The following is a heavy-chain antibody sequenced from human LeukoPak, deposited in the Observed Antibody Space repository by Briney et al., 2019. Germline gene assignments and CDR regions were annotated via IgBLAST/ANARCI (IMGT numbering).Heavy chain of an antibody. CDR1: GYTFTSYD. Sequence: ASVKVSCKASGYTFTSYDINWVRQATGQGLEWMGWMNPNSGNTGYAQKFQGRVTMTSDTSISTVYMELSSLRSEDTAVYYCARASGQHLVHNRFDPWGQGTLVTVSS. CDR2: MNPNSGNT. D-gene: IGHD6-13*01. V-gene: IGHV1-8*01. CDR3: ARASGQHLVHNRFDP. J-gene: IGHJ5*02.